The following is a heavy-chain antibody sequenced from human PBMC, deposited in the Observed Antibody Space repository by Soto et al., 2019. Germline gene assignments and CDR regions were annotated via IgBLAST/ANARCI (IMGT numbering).Heavy chain of an antibody. V-gene: IGHV1-3*01. CDR1: GYTFTSYA. J-gene: IGHJ6*02. CDR2: INAGNGNT. CDR3: AREIVVVPAVRNYYYYYGMDV. D-gene: IGHD2-2*01. Sequence: GASVKVSCKASGYTFTSYAMHWVRQAPGQRLEWMGWINAGNGNTKYSQKFQGRVTITRDTSASTAYMELSSLRSEDTAVYYCAREIVVVPAVRNYYYYYGMDVWGQGTTVTVSS.